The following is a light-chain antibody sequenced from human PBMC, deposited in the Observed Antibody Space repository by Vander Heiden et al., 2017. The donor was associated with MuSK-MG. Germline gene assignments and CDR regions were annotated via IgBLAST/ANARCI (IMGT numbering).Light chain of an antibody. CDR2: GVS. Sequence: EIVMTQSPATLSVSPGERATLSCRASQSVSNNLAWFQQRPGQAPRLLIYGVSTRATDIPARFSGSGSGTEFTLAISSLQSEDFAIYYCQQSYESHRWTFGQGTKVEIK. V-gene: IGKV3-15*01. J-gene: IGKJ1*01. CDR1: QSVSNN. CDR3: QQSYESHRWT.